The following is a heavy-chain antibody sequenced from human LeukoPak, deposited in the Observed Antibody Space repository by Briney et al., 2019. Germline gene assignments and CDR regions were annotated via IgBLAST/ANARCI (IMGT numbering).Heavy chain of an antibody. CDR2: INHSGST. CDR3: ARGSRAYSYGYGYYFDY. J-gene: IGHJ4*02. CDR1: GGSFSGYY. V-gene: IGHV4-34*01. Sequence: PSETLSLTCAVYGGSFSGYYWSWIRQPPGKGLEWIGEINHSGSTNYNPSLKSRVTISVDTSKNQFSLKLSSVTAADTAVYYCARGSRAYSYGYGYYFDYWGQGTLVTVSS. D-gene: IGHD5-18*01.